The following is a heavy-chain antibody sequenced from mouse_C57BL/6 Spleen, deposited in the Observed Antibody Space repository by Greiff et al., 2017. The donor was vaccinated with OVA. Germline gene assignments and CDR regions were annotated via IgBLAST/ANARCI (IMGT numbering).Heavy chain of an antibody. CDR2: IYPGSGST. CDR1: GYTFTSYW. V-gene: IGHV1-55*01. Sequence: QVQLQQPGAELVKPGASVKMSCKASGYTFTSYWITWVKQRPGQGLEWIGDIYPGSGSTNYNEKFKSKATLTVDTSSSTAYMQLSSLTSEDSAVYDCARSGYGSSVPWFAYWGQGTLVTVSA. CDR3: ARSGYGSSVPWFAY. D-gene: IGHD1-1*01. J-gene: IGHJ3*01.